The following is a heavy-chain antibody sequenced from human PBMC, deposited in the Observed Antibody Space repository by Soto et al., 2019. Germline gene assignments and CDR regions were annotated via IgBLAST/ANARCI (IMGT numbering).Heavy chain of an antibody. CDR2: ISYDGSNK. Sequence: GGSLRLSCAASGFTFSSYGMHWVRQAPGKGLEWVAVISYDGSNKYYADSVKGRFTISRDNSKNTLYLQMNSLRAEDTAVYYCAKSLSPRYCSGGSCPKEYYYYYMDVWGKGTTVTVSS. CDR1: GFTFSSYG. V-gene: IGHV3-30*18. D-gene: IGHD2-15*01. J-gene: IGHJ6*03. CDR3: AKSLSPRYCSGGSCPKEYYYYYMDV.